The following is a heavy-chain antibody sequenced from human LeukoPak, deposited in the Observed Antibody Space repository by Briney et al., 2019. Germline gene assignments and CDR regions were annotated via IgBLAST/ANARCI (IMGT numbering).Heavy chain of an antibody. V-gene: IGHV4-34*01. CDR3: ARTTYSSGWTGDWFDP. J-gene: IGHJ5*02. CDR2: INHSGST. Sequence: PSETLSLTCAVYGGSFSGYYWSWIRQPPGKGLEWTGEINHSGSTNYNPSLKSRVTISVDTSKNQFSLKLGSVTAADTAVYYCARTTYSSGWTGDWFDPWGQGTLVTVSS. CDR1: GGSFSGYY. D-gene: IGHD6-19*01.